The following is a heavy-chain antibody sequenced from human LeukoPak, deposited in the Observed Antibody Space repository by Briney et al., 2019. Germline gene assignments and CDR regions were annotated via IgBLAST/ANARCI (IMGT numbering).Heavy chain of an antibody. D-gene: IGHD6-25*01. Sequence: GVLRLSCAASGFTFSSYAMSWVRQAPGKGLEWVSAISGSGGSTYYADSVKGRFTISRDNSKNTLYLQMNSLRAEDTAVYYCARDWSSGRFRVDYWGQGTLVTVSS. CDR3: ARDWSSGRFRVDY. CDR1: GFTFSSYA. V-gene: IGHV3-23*01. J-gene: IGHJ4*02. CDR2: ISGSGGST.